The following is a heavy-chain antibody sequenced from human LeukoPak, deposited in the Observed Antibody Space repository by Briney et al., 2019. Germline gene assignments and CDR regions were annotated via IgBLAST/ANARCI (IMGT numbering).Heavy chain of an antibody. CDR3: ARVGDPIEGVNWFDP. V-gene: IGHV7-4-1*02. Sequence: ASVKVSCKASRYTFTSYAMNWVRQAPGQGLEWMGWINTNTGNPTYAQGFTGRFVFSLDTSVSTAYLQISSLKAEDTAVYYCARVGDPIEGVNWFDPWGQGTLVTVSS. J-gene: IGHJ5*02. CDR2: INTNTGNP. CDR1: RYTFTSYA. D-gene: IGHD3-16*01.